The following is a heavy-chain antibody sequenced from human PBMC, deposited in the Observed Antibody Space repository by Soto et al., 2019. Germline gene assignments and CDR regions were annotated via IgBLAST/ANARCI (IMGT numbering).Heavy chain of an antibody. CDR2: IYYSGST. Sequence: SETLSLTCTVSGGSISSGDYYWSWILQHPGKGLEWIGYIYYSGSTYYNPSLKSRVTISVDTSKNQFSLKLSSVTAADTAVYYCARWWSGSRQGFDPWGQGTLVTVSS. J-gene: IGHJ5*02. CDR1: GGSISSGDYY. CDR3: ARWWSGSRQGFDP. D-gene: IGHD3-3*01. V-gene: IGHV4-31*03.